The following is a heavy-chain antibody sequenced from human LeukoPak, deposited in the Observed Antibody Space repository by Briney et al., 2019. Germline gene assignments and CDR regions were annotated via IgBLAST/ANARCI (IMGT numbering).Heavy chain of an antibody. D-gene: IGHD2-21*02. CDR1: GGSFSGYY. CDR2: INHSGST. J-gene: IGHJ4*02. CDR3: ARGYCGGDCYPFDC. V-gene: IGHV4-34*01. Sequence: PSETLSLTCAVYGGSFSGYYWSWIRQPPGKGLEWIGEINHSGSTNYNPSLKSRVTISVDTSKNQFSLKLSSVTAADTAVYYCARGYCGGDCYPFDCWGQGTLVTVSS.